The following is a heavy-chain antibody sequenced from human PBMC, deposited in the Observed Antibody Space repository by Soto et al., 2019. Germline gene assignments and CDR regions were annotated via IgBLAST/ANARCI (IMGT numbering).Heavy chain of an antibody. V-gene: IGHV1-69*13. J-gene: IGHJ4*02. CDR1: GGTFSSYA. CDR3: ARSKGIFGGFPFDY. Sequence: SVKVSCKASGGTFSSYAISWVRQAPGQGLEWMGGVIPIFGTANYAQKFQGRVTITADESTSTAYMELSSLRSEDTAVYYCARSKGIFGGFPFDYWGQGTLVTVSS. D-gene: IGHD3-3*01. CDR2: VIPIFGTA.